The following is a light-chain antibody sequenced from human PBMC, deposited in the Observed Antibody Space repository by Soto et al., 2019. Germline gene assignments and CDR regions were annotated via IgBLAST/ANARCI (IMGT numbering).Light chain of an antibody. CDR1: QSVSSN. CDR3: QQLKNWPPWT. CDR2: GAS. J-gene: IGKJ1*01. Sequence: EIVMTQSPATLSVSPGERATLSCRASQSVSSNLAWYQQKPGQAPRLLIYGASTRATGIPARFSGSGSGTECTLTISSLKSEGFAVYCWQQLKNWPPWTFGERSKVYIK. V-gene: IGKV3-15*01.